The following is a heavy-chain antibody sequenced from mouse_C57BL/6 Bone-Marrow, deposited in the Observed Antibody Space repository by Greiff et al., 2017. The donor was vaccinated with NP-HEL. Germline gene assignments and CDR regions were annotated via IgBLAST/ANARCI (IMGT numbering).Heavy chain of an antibody. D-gene: IGHD2-3*01. Sequence: VQLQQSDAELVKPGASVKISCKVSGYTFTDHTIHWMKQRPEQGLEWIGYIYPRDGSTKYNEKFKSKATLTVAKSSSTAYMQLSSLTSEDSAVYYCARSCGYYPDYWGQGTTLTVSS. CDR2: IYPRDGST. V-gene: IGHV1-78*01. J-gene: IGHJ2*01. CDR1: GYTFTDHT. CDR3: ARSCGYYPDY.